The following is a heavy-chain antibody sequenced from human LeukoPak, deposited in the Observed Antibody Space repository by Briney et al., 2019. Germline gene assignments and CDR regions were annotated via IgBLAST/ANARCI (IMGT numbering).Heavy chain of an antibody. CDR1: GFTFSSYW. V-gene: IGHV3-7*01. CDR3: ARDQSVGTFDS. CDR2: INQDGTEK. Sequence: GGSLRLSCAASGFTFSSYWMSWVRQAPGKGLEWVANINQDGTEKYYVDSVKGRFTISRDNAKNSLYLQMNSLRAEDAAVYYCARDQSVGTFDSWGQGTLVTVSS. D-gene: IGHD1-26*01. J-gene: IGHJ5*01.